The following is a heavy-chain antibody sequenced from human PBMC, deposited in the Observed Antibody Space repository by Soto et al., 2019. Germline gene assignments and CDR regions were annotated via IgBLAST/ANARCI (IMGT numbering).Heavy chain of an antibody. Sequence: GGSLRLSCAASGFSFSTYNMNWVRQAPGKGLEWVSSIDASSTHIYYADSVKGRFTISRDNGKSSLYLQMDSLRAEDTALYHCVRQQYDFLVDPWGQGTLVTVSS. CDR2: IDASSTHI. J-gene: IGHJ5*02. V-gene: IGHV3-21*01. D-gene: IGHD3-16*01. CDR1: GFSFSTYN. CDR3: VRQQYDFLVDP.